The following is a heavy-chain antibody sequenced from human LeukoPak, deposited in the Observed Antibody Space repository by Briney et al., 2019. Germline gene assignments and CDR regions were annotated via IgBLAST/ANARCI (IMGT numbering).Heavy chain of an antibody. V-gene: IGHV1-46*01. CDR3: ARGYSSSWRDLFDY. Sequence: GASVKASCKASGYTFTSYYMHWVRQAPGQGLEWMGIINPSSGGATYAQKFQGRVTMTRDTSTSTVYLELSSLRSEDTAVYYCARGYSSSWRDLFDYWGQGTLVTVSS. D-gene: IGHD6-13*01. J-gene: IGHJ4*02. CDR1: GYTFTSYY. CDR2: INPSSGGA.